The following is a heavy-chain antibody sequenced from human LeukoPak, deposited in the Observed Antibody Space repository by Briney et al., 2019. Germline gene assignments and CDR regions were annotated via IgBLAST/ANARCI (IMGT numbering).Heavy chain of an antibody. CDR2: ISGSGGST. CDR1: GFTVSSNY. Sequence: GGSLRLSCAASGFTVSSNYMRWVRQAPGKGLEWVSAISGSGGSTYYADSVKGRFTISRDNSKNTLYLQMNSLRAEDTAVYYCANSVEGYMDVWGKGTTVTVSS. D-gene: IGHD5-24*01. J-gene: IGHJ6*03. CDR3: ANSVEGYMDV. V-gene: IGHV3-23*01.